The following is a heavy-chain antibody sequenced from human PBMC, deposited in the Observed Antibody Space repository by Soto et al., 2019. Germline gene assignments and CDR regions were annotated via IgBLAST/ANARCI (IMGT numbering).Heavy chain of an antibody. J-gene: IGHJ5*02. V-gene: IGHV3-23*01. D-gene: IGHD3-22*01. CDR2: ISGSGGST. CDR1: GFTFSSYA. CDR3: AKQQWLLPWGWFDP. Sequence: PGGSLRLACAASGFTFSSYAMIWVRQAPGKGLEWVSAISGSGGSTYYADSVKGRFTISRDNSKNTLYLQMNSLRAEDTAVYYCAKQQWLLPWGWFDPWGQGTLVTVSS.